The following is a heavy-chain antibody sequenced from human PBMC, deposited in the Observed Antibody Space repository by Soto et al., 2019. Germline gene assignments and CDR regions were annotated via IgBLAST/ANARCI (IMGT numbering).Heavy chain of an antibody. V-gene: IGHV3-30*18. CDR3: AKDSSSWPFDY. Sequence: PARSLRLSCVASGFTFSSYGMHWVRQAPGKGLEWVAVISYDGSNKYYADSVKGRFTISRDNSKNTLYLQMNSLRAEDTAVYYCAKDSSSWPFDYWGQVALVTVSS. CDR1: GFTFSSYG. CDR2: ISYDGSNK. D-gene: IGHD6-13*01. J-gene: IGHJ4*02.